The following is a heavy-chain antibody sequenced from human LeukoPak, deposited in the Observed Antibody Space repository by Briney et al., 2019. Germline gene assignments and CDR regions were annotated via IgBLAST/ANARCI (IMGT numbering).Heavy chain of an antibody. CDR1: GFTFSSYA. D-gene: IGHD2-2*01. V-gene: IGHV3-30-3*01. CDR2: ISYDGSNK. Sequence: GGSLRLSCAASGFTFSSYAMHWVRQAPGKGLEWVAVISYDGSNKYYADSVKGRFTISRDNSKNTLYLQMNSLRAEDTAVYYCARSHQLLPYWGQGTLVTVSS. CDR3: ARSHQLLPY. J-gene: IGHJ4*02.